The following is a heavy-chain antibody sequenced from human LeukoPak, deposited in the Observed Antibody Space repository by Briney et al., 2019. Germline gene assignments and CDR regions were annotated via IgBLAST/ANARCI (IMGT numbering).Heavy chain of an antibody. D-gene: IGHD5-18*01. CDR2: INHSGST. CDR3: ARGKATYSYGYFGY. CDR1: GGSFSGYY. V-gene: IGHV4-34*01. J-gene: IGHJ4*02. Sequence: SETLSLTCAVYGGSFSGYYWSWIRQPPGKGLEWIGEINHSGSTNYNPSLKSRVTISVDTSKNQFSLKLSSVTAADTAVYYCARGKATYSYGYFGYWGQGTLVTVSS.